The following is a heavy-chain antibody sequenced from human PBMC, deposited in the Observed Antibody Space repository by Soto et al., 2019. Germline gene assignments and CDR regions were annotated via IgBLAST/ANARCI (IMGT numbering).Heavy chain of an antibody. J-gene: IGHJ5*02. Sequence: GASVKVSCKASGYTFTSYGISWVRQAPGQGLEWMGWISAYNGNTNYAQKLQGRVTMTTDTYTSTAYMELRSLRSDDTALYYCARDWRKQWLVLGFDPWGQGTLVTVSS. CDR3: ARDWRKQWLVLGFDP. CDR2: ISAYNGNT. CDR1: GYTFTSYG. D-gene: IGHD6-19*01. V-gene: IGHV1-18*01.